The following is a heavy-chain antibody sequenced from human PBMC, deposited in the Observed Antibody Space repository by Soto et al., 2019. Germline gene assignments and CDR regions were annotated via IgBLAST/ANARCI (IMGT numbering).Heavy chain of an antibody. CDR1: GGTFSSYA. V-gene: IGHV1-69*01. Sequence: QVQLVQSGAEVKKPGSSVNVSCKASGGTFSSYAISWVRQAPGQGLEWMGGIIPIFGTANYAQKFQGRVTITADESTSTAYMELSSLRSEDTAVYYCARAQLLGPGGWRGTLDYWGQGTLVTVSS. J-gene: IGHJ4*02. D-gene: IGHD1-26*01. CDR3: ARAQLLGPGGWRGTLDY. CDR2: IIPIFGTA.